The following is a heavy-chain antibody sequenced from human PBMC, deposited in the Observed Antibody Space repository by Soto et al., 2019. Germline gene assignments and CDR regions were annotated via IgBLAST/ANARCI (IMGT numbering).Heavy chain of an antibody. CDR1: GFTFSSYG. Sequence: PGGSLSLFCAASGFTFSSYGMHWARQGPGKGLEWVAVIWYDGSNKVYADSVKGRFTISKDNSKNTLYLQMNSLRAEDTAVYYCARDLSGDYGALDTWGQGTMVTVS. V-gene: IGHV3-33*01. CDR2: IWYDGSNK. CDR3: ARDLSGDYGALDT. J-gene: IGHJ3*02. D-gene: IGHD4-17*01.